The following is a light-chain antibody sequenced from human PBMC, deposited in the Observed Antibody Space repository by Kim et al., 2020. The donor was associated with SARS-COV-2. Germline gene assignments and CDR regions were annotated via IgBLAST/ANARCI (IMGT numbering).Light chain of an antibody. CDR3: QQYGISPLT. V-gene: IGKV3-20*01. CDR1: QTFRSSY. CDR2: GAS. J-gene: IGKJ4*01. Sequence: LSRRERPPLSSRATQTFRSSYLVWYQQKPGPSPMLLIYGASGRATGIPVRFSGIWSGTDFTLTISRLEPEYFAVYYCQQYGISPLTFGGGTKVEL.